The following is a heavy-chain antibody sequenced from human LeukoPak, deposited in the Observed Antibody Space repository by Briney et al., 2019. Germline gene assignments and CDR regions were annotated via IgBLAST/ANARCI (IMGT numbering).Heavy chain of an antibody. Sequence: SDTLSLTCTVSGAFISRYYWRWIRQPPGKGLEWVGYIYYRGSTNYNTSLKSRVTISVDTSKNQFSLKLSSVTAADTAVYYCAREYYSYGYYYMDVWGKGTTVTVSS. J-gene: IGHJ6*03. CDR3: AREYYSYGYYYMDV. CDR2: IYYRGST. V-gene: IGHV4-59*01. D-gene: IGHD5-18*01. CDR1: GAFISRYY.